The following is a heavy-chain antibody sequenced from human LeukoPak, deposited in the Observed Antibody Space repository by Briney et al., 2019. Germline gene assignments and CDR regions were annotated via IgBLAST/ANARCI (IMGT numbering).Heavy chain of an antibody. Sequence: GESLRLSCAASGFIFSDYSMSWVRQAPGKGLEWVANIKQDGSEKYYVDSVKGRFTISRDNAKNSLYLQMNSLRAEDTAVYFCAMIEQVVSKVEGGYWGQGTLVTVSS. CDR3: AMIEQVVSKVEGGY. CDR2: IKQDGSEK. J-gene: IGHJ4*02. CDR1: GFIFSDYS. V-gene: IGHV3-7*01. D-gene: IGHD6-6*01.